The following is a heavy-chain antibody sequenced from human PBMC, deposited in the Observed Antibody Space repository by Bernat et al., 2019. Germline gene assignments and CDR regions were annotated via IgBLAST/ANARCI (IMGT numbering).Heavy chain of an antibody. V-gene: IGHV3-30*03. CDR1: GFTFSSYG. CDR3: ARARGVDV. Sequence: QVQLVESGGGVVQPGRSLRLSCAASGFTFSSYGMHWVRQAPGKGLEWVAVISYDGSNKYYVDSVKGRFTISRDNAKNSLFLQMNSLRAEDTAVYYCARARGVDVWGKGTKVTVSS. J-gene: IGHJ6*04. CDR2: ISYDGSNK. D-gene: IGHD3-10*01.